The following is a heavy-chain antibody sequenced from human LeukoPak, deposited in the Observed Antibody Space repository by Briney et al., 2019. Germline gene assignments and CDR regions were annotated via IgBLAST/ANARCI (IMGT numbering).Heavy chain of an antibody. J-gene: IGHJ4*02. CDR3: ARDFYFYDSSGYFDY. Sequence: SVKVSYKASGGTLSTYGISWVRQAPGHGLEWMGGIIPFLGTVNYAQKFQGRVTITADEPTTTAYMELSSLRSEDTAVYYCARDFYFYDSSGYFDYWGQGTLVTVSS. D-gene: IGHD3-22*01. V-gene: IGHV1-69*13. CDR1: GGTLSTYG. CDR2: IIPFLGTV.